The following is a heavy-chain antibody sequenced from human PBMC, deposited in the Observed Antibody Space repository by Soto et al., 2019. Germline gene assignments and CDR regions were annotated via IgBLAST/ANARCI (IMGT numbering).Heavy chain of an antibody. V-gene: IGHV4-30-2*01. D-gene: IGHD2-8*01. CDR2: IYHSGST. CDR3: ARDTGYCTNGVCGYYYYGMDV. CDR1: GGSITSGRSS. J-gene: IGHJ6*02. Sequence: SETLSLTCSVSGGSITSGRSSWNWIRQPPGQGLEWIAYIYHSGSTYYNPSLKSRVTISVDRSKNQFSLKLSSVTAADTAVYYCARDTGYCTNGVCGYYYYGMDVWGQGTTVTVSS.